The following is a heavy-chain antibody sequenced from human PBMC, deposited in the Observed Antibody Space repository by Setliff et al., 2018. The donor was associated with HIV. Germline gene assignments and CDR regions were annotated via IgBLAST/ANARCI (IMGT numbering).Heavy chain of an antibody. V-gene: IGHV3-30*02. CDR3: AKDRDSSSWPQYYFDY. CDR1: GLTFSNCG. CDR2: IRSDGSNK. J-gene: IGHJ4*02. D-gene: IGHD6-13*01. Sequence: GSLRLSCATSGLTFSNCGMHWVRQAPGKGLEWVASIRSDGSNKYYADSVKGRFTISRDNSKNTLYLQMNSLRAEDTAVYYCAKDRDSSSWPQYYFDYWGQGTLVTVSS.